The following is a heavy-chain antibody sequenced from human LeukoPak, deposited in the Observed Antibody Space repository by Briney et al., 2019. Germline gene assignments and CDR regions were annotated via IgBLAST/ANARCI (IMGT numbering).Heavy chain of an antibody. Sequence: SDTLSLTCTVSGRSISSSTYYWGWIRQPPGKGLEWIGSIYYSGSTYYNASLKSRVTISADTSKNQFSLKLSSVTAADTAVYYCARPLSGSSSWHGDAFDIWGQGTMVTVSS. CDR3: ARPLSGSSSWHGDAFDI. J-gene: IGHJ3*02. V-gene: IGHV4-39*01. CDR2: IYYSGST. D-gene: IGHD6-13*01. CDR1: GRSISSSTYY.